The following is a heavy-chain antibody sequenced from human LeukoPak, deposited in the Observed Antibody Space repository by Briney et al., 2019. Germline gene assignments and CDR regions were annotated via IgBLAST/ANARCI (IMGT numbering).Heavy chain of an antibody. J-gene: IGHJ4*02. V-gene: IGHV4-30-2*01. Sequence: PSQTLSLTCAVSGGSISSGGYSWSWIRQPPGKGLEWIGYIYHSGSTYYNPSPKSRVTISVDRSKNQFSLKLSSVTAADTAVYYCARERSNYFDYWGQGTLVTVSS. CDR1: GGSISSGGYS. CDR3: ARERSNYFDY. D-gene: IGHD5-24*01. CDR2: IYHSGST.